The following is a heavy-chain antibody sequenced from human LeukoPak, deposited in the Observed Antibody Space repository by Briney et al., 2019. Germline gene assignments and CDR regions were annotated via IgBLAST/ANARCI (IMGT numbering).Heavy chain of an antibody. D-gene: IGHD6-19*01. CDR1: GYSISSGYY. CDR2: IYYNGNT. CDR3: ATHRIAVATIDN. Sequence: PSETLSLTCTVSGYSISSGYYWGWIRQSPGKGLEWIGSIYYNGNTYYSPSLKSRLTISVDTSKNQFSLKVKSVTATDTALYFCATHRIAVATIDNWGQGTLVTVSS. J-gene: IGHJ4*01. V-gene: IGHV4-38-2*02.